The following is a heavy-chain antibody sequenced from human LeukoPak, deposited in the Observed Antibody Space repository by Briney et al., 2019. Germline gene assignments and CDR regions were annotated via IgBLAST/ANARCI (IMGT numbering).Heavy chain of an antibody. CDR2: IYYSGST. CDR1: GGSISSYY. V-gene: IGHV4-59*01. D-gene: IGHD3-9*01. J-gene: IGHJ5*02. CDR3: ARLTGYSSESWFDP. Sequence: PSETLSLTCTVSGGSISSYYWSWIRQPPGKGLEWIGYIYYSGSTNYNPSLKSRVTISVDTSKNQFSLKLSSVTAADTAVYYCARLTGYSSESWFDPWGQGTLVTVSS.